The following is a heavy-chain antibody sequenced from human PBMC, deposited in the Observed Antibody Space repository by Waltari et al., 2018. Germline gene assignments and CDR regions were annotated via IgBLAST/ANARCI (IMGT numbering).Heavy chain of an antibody. CDR2: ISGSGATT. D-gene: IGHD2-8*02. V-gene: IGHV3-23*01. CDR3: AKDLYWFEY. J-gene: IGHJ4*02. Sequence: EAQLLESGGGLVQPGGSLRPSCSASAFTFSTLPIRWVRQAPGKGLEWVSGISGSGATTYYAGSVKGRFTISRDKSKNTLYLQMNSLRPEDTAVYYCAKDLYWFEYWGQGTLVTVSS. CDR1: AFTFSTLP.